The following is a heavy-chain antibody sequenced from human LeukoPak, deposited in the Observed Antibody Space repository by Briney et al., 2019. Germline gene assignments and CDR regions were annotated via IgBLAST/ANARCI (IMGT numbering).Heavy chain of an antibody. CDR3: ARHSDAAEYFEQ. V-gene: IGHV4-59*08. Sequence: SETLSLTCSVSGGPISTYHWSWIRQPPGPGLEWIGYIYNSGSANYNPSLKSRVTISVDTSKKQFSLKLSSVTAADTAVYYCARHSDAAEYFEQWGQGTLVTVSS. D-gene: IGHD3-10*01. J-gene: IGHJ1*01. CDR1: GGPISTYH. CDR2: IYNSGSA.